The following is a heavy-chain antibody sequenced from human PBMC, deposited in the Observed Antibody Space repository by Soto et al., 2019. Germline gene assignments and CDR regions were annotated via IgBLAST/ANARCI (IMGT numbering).Heavy chain of an antibody. V-gene: IGHV4-30-2*01. CDR1: GGSISSGGYS. D-gene: IGHD4-17*01. CDR2: IYHSGST. J-gene: IGHJ5*02. Sequence: SETLSLTCAVSGGSISSGGYSWSWIRQPPGKGLEWIGYIYHSGSTYYNPSLKSRVTISVDRSKNQFSLKLSSVTAADTAVYYCARKSTVTEGNWFDPWGQGTLVTVSS. CDR3: ARKSTVTEGNWFDP.